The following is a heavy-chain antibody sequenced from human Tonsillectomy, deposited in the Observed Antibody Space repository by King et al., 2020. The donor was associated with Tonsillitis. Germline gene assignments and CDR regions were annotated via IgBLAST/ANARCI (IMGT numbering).Heavy chain of an antibody. J-gene: IGHJ4*02. D-gene: IGHD3-22*01. CDR3: ARDFRTRIVVVQTPEWDY. CDR2: ISYDGSNK. CDR1: GFTFSSYG. Sequence: VQLVESGGGVVQPGRSLRLSCAASGFTFSSYGMHWVRQAPGKGLEWVAVISYDGSNKYYADSVKGRFTISRDNSKNTLYLQMNSLRAEDTAVYYCARDFRTRIVVVQTPEWDYCGQGTLCTVSA. V-gene: IGHV3-33*05.